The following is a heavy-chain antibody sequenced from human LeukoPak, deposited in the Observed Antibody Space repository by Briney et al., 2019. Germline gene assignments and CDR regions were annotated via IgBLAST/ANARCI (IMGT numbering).Heavy chain of an antibody. CDR1: GGSISSSNW. V-gene: IGHV4-4*02. CDR2: IYHSGST. CDR3: ARYSGYDEYYFDY. J-gene: IGHJ4*02. Sequence: PSETLSLTCAVSGGSISSSNWWSWVRQPPGKGLEWIGEIYHSGSTNYNPSLKSRVTISVDKSKNQFSLKPSSVTAADTAVYYCARYSGYDEYYFDYWGQGTLVTVSS. D-gene: IGHD5-12*01.